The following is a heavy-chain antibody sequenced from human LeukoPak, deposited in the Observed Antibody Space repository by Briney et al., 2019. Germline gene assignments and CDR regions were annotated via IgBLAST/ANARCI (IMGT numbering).Heavy chain of an antibody. D-gene: IGHD3-22*01. J-gene: IGHJ6*02. CDR1: GGSISSYY. Sequence: SETLSLTCTVSGGSISSYYWSWIRQPPGKGLEWIGYIYYSGSTNYNPSLKSRVTISVDTSKNQFSLKMSSVTAADTAVYYCARVSWYYYDSSGRNYYYYSMDVWGQGTTVTVSS. CDR2: IYYSGST. CDR3: ARVSWYYYDSSGRNYYYYSMDV. V-gene: IGHV4-59*08.